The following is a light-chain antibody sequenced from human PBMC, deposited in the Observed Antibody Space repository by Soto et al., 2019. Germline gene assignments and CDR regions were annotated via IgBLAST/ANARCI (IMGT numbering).Light chain of an antibody. V-gene: IGLV2-14*01. J-gene: IGLJ2*01. CDR2: DVS. CDR3: SSYTSSSIL. CDR1: SSDVGGYNY. Sequence: QSALTQPASVSGSPGQSITISCTGTSSDVGGYNYVSWYQQHPGKAPKLMIYDVSNRPSGVSNRFSGSKSGNTASLTNSGLQAEDEADYYCSSYTSSSILFGGGTKLTVL.